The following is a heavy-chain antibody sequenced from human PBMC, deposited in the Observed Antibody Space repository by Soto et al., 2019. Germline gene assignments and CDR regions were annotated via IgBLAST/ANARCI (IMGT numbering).Heavy chain of an antibody. D-gene: IGHD3-3*01. CDR1: GCATSSYY. V-gene: IGHV4-59*01. Sequence: WACRSLTGTVAGCATSSYYCGWIRKPPGKGLEFIGYVYYNGNTTYTPSFKSRVTISTDTSTNQFSLNLKSVSAADTAVYYCARDXAGVDFWDGPYYFDHWGQGTQVTVSS. CDR2: VYYNGNT. CDR3: ARDXAGVDFWDGPYYFDH. J-gene: IGHJ4*02.